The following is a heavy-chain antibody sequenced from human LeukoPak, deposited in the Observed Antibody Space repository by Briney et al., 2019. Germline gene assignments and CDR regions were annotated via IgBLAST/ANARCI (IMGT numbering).Heavy chain of an antibody. J-gene: IGHJ4*02. CDR1: GFTFSSYW. CDR3: ARGIGSGWYLD. D-gene: IGHD6-19*01. CDR2: INSDGSTT. Sequence: PGGSLRLSCAASGFTFSSYWMHWVRHAPGKGLVWVSHINSDGSTTNYADSVKGRFTISRDNAKNTLYLQMNSLRAEDTAVYYCARGIGSGWYLDWGQGTLVTVSS. V-gene: IGHV3-74*01.